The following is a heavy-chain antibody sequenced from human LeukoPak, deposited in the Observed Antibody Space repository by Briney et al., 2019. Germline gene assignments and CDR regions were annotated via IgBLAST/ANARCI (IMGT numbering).Heavy chain of an antibody. V-gene: IGHV3-21*01. Sequence: GGSLRLSCAASGFTFSSYNMNWVRQAPGKGLEWVSSISSSSSYIYYADSVKGRFTISRDNAKNSPYLQMNSLRAEDTAVYYCARDSRGLSSAFDIWGQGTMVTVSS. CDR1: GFTFSSYN. J-gene: IGHJ3*02. CDR3: ARDSRGLSSAFDI. D-gene: IGHD5-12*01. CDR2: ISSSSSYI.